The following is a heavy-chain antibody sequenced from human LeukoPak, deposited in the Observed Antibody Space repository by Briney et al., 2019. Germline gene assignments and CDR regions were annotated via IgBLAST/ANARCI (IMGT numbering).Heavy chain of an antibody. J-gene: IGHJ4*02. D-gene: IGHD3-3*01. CDR2: IYWNDDK. CDR1: GFSLSTSGVG. V-gene: IGHV2-5*01. CDR3: AHAYYDFWSGYYPFPYYFDY. Sequence: SGPTLVNPTQTLTLTCTFSGFSLSTSGVGVGWIRQPPGKALEWLALIYWNDDKRYSPSLKSRLTITKDTSKNQVDLTMTNMDPVDTATYYCAHAYYDFWSGYYPFPYYFDYWGQGTLVTVSS.